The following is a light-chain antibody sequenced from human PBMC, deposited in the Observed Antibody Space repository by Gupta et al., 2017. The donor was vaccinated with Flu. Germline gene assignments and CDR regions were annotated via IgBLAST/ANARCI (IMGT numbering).Light chain of an antibody. CDR2: DVS. J-gene: IGLJ1*01. CDR3: CSYVGRDIFV. V-gene: IGLV2-23*02. CDR1: NSFASYHL. Sequence: QSALTQPASVSGSPGPSITLSCTGNNSFASYHLVSWYQQHPGEAPKLMIYDVSKRPAGVSNRFSGSKSGNTASLTISGLQAEDEADYYCCSYVGRDIFVFGTATKVTVL.